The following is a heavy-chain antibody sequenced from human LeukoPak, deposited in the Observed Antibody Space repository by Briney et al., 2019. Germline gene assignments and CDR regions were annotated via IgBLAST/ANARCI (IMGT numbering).Heavy chain of an antibody. J-gene: IGHJ3*02. CDR2: IKQDGSEA. V-gene: IGHV3-7*05. CDR1: GFSFTDYW. D-gene: IGHD3-9*01. CDR3: ATYWRHFDWLLSDI. Sequence: GGSLRLSCEASGFSFTDYWMTWVRQAPGKGLEGLADIKQDGSEAHYVDSVKGRFIISRDNAKNSLYLQMNSLRVEDTAVYYCATYWRHFDWLLSDIWGLGTMVTVSS.